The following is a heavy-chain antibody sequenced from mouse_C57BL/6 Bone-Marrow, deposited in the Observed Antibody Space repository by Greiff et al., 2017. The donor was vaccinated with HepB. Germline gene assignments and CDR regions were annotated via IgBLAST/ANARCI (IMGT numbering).Heavy chain of an antibody. Sequence: QVPLQESGPGLLQPSPTLSLSCSSSGFSLSTFGMGLGWIRPPSGEGLEWLVHIWWDDDKYYNPVLKSPPTTSKDTSKNQVVLKITNVDTADTAKYYCARVMVTTGDWYFDVCGTGTAITVSS. CDR3: ARVMVTTGDWYFDV. J-gene: IGHJ1*03. D-gene: IGHD2-2*01. CDR2: IWWDDDK. CDR1: GFSLSTFGMG. V-gene: IGHV8-8*01.